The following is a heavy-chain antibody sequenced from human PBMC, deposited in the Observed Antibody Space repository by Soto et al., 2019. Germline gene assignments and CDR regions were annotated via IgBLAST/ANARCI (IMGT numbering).Heavy chain of an antibody. CDR2: IYYSGST. J-gene: IGHJ6*02. V-gene: IGHV4-59*01. CDR1: GGSISSYY. Sequence: SETLSLTCTVSGGSISSYYWSWIRQPPGKGLEWIGYIYYSGSTNYNPSLKSRVTISVDTSKNQFSLKLSSVTAADTAVYYCARVRLGGPGPNTYCMDVWGQGTTVTVSS. D-gene: IGHD3-16*01. CDR3: ARVRLGGPGPNTYCMDV.